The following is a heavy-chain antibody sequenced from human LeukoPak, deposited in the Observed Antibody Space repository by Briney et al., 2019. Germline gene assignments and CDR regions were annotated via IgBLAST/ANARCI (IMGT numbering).Heavy chain of an antibody. Sequence: GGTLRLSCAASGFTFSSYGMSWVRQAPGKGLEWVSAISSTGGTTYYADSVKGRFTISRDNAKNSLYLQMNSLRAEDTAVYYCARGAGATVDYWGQGTLVTVSS. CDR2: ISSTGGTT. J-gene: IGHJ4*02. CDR1: GFTFSSYG. CDR3: ARGAGATVDY. D-gene: IGHD1-26*01. V-gene: IGHV3-23*01.